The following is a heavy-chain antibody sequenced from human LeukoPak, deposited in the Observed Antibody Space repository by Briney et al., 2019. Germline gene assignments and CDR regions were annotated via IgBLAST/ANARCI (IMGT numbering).Heavy chain of an antibody. D-gene: IGHD2-15*01. CDR3: VAAVAAIGY. V-gene: IGHV4-39*01. Sequence: SETLSLTCTVSGGSISSSSYYWAWIRQPPGKGLEWIGSIYYSGSTYYNSSLKSRVTISVDTSKNQFSLKLTSVTAAETAVYYCVAAVAAIGYWGQGTLVTVSS. CDR2: IYYSGST. CDR1: GGSISSSSYY. J-gene: IGHJ4*02.